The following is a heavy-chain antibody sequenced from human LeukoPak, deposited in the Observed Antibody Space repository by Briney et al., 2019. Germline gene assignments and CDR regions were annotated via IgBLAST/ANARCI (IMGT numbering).Heavy chain of an antibody. CDR1: GLTFSSYW. V-gene: IGHV3-7*01. CDR2: IKYDGSET. CDR3: ARDGNCSGGSCYSRWYFDL. D-gene: IGHD2-15*01. Sequence: GGSLRLSCAASGLTFSSYWMTWVRQAPGKGLEWVATIKYDGSETYYVDSVGGRFSISRDNDKNSLYLQMNSLSAEDTAVYYCARDGNCSGGSCYSRWYFDLWGRGSLVTVSS. J-gene: IGHJ2*01.